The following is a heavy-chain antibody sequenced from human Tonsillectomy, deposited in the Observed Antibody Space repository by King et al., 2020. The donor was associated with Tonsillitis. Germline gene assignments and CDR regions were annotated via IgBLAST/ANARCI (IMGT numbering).Heavy chain of an antibody. J-gene: IGHJ4*02. D-gene: IGHD1-1*01. V-gene: IGHV4-59*01. CDR3: AREDNYYFDY. CDR1: CGSISSYY. CDR2: IYYSGST. Sequence: VQLQESGPGLVKPSETLSLTCTVSCGSISSYYLSWIRQPPGKGLEWIWKIYYSGSTNYNPSLKSRVTISVDTSKNQFSLKLSSVTAADTAVYYCAREDNYYFDYWGQGTLVTVSS.